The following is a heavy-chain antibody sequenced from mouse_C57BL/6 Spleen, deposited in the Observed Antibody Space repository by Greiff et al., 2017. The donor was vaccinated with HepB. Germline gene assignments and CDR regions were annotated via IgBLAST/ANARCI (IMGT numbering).Heavy chain of an antibody. D-gene: IGHD3-2*02. J-gene: IGHJ4*01. CDR3: ADSSVPYAMDY. CDR1: GYAFSSSW. V-gene: IGHV1-82*01. Sequence: VQLQQSGPELVKPGASVKISCKASGYAFSSSWMNWVKQRPGKGLEWIGRIYPGDGDTNYNGKFKGKATLTADKSSSTAYMQLSSLTSEDSAVYFCADSSVPYAMDYWGQGTSVTVSS. CDR2: IYPGDGDT.